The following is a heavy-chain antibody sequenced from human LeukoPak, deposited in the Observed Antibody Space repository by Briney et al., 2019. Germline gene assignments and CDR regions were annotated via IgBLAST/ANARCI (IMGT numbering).Heavy chain of an antibody. J-gene: IGHJ4*02. CDR1: GGTFSSYA. CDR2: IIPIFGTA. D-gene: IGHD3-22*01. Sequence: SVKVSCKASGGTFSSYAISWVRQAPGQGLEWMGGIIPIFGTANYAQKFQGRVTITTDESTSTAYMELSSLRSEDTAVYYCASNGYETGSGYYYYFDYWGQGTLVTVSS. CDR3: ASNGYETGSGYYYYFDY. V-gene: IGHV1-69*05.